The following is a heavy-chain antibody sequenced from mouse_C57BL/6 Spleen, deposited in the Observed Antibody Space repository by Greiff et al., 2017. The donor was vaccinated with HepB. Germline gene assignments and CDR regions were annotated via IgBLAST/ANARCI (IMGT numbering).Heavy chain of an antibody. CDR1: GYAFSSSW. D-gene: IGHD1-1*01. V-gene: IGHV1-82*01. Sequence: VQLQQSGPELVKPGASVKISCKASGYAFSSSWMNWVKQRPGKGLEWIGRIYPGDGDTNYNGKFKGKATLTADKSSSTAYMQLSSLTSEDSAVYFCARSGYYGSSLGDYWGQGTTLTVSS. CDR2: IYPGDGDT. J-gene: IGHJ2*01. CDR3: ARSGYYGSSLGDY.